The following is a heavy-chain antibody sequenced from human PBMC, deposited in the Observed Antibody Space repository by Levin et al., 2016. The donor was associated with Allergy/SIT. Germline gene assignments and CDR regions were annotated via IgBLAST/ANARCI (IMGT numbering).Heavy chain of an antibody. CDR3: ARGPTYYYDSSGYLPIDY. J-gene: IGHJ4*02. D-gene: IGHD3-22*01. CDR2: ISYDGSNK. Sequence: WIRQPPGKGLEWVAVISYDGSNKYYADSVKGRFTISRDNSKNTLYLQMNSLRAEGTAVYYCARGPTYYYDSSGYLPIDYWGQGTLVTVSS. V-gene: IGHV3-30*04.